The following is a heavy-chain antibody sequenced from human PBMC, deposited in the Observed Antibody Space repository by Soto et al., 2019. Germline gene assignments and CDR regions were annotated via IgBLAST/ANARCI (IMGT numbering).Heavy chain of an antibody. D-gene: IGHD6-6*01. J-gene: IGHJ6*02. V-gene: IGHV3-30*18. CDR1: GGTVSRSR. CDR3: AKDLGIAARPGYYYYGMDV. CDR2: ISYDGSNK. Sequence: SCARRGGTVSRSRRSPYRQAPGKGLEWVAVISYDGSNKYYADSAKGRFTISRDNSKNTLYLQMNSLRAEDTAVYYCAKDLGIAARPGYYYYGMDVWGQGTLVTVSS.